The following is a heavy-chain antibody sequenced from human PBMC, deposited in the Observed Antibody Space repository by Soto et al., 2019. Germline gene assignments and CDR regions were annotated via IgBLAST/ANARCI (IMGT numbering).Heavy chain of an antibody. CDR2: GSAI. D-gene: IGHD3-10*01. CDR3: ARESLPFFYYMDV. Sequence: GSAITYADSVKGRFTISRDNSKNTLYLQMNSLRSEDTAVYYCARESLPFFYYMDVWGRGTTVTVSS. V-gene: IGHV3-30*07. J-gene: IGHJ6*03.